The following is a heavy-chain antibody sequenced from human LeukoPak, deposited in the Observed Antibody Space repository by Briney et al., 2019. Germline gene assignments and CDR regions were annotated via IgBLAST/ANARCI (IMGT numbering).Heavy chain of an antibody. CDR3: ARMSVTTFWPPNYFDY. CDR1: GGSFSGYY. J-gene: IGHJ4*02. Sequence: PSETLSLTCAVYGGSFSGYYWSWIRQPPGKGLEWIGEINHSGSTNYNPSLKSRVTISVDTSKNQFSLKLSSVTAADTAVYYCARMSVTTFWPPNYFDYWGQGTLVTVSS. V-gene: IGHV4-34*01. CDR2: INHSGST. D-gene: IGHD4-17*01.